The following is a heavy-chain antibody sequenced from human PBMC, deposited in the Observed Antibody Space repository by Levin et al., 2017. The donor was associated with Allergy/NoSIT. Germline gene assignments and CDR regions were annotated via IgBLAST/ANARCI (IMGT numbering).Heavy chain of an antibody. D-gene: IGHD3-10*01. Sequence: PGESLKISCKASGYTFTGYYMHWVRQAPGQGLEWMGWINPNSGGTNYAQKFQGRVTMTRDTSISTAYMELSRLRSDDTAVYYCARERAGDYYYGMDVWGQGTTVTVSS. CDR2: INPNSGGT. CDR3: ARERAGDYYYGMDV. CDR1: GYTFTGYY. J-gene: IGHJ6*02. V-gene: IGHV1-2*02.